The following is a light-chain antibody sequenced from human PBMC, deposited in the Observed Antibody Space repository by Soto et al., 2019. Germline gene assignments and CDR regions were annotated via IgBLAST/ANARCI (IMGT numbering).Light chain of an antibody. V-gene: IGKV3-20*01. CDR2: VAS. J-gene: IGKJ5*01. CDR3: QIYGGSPRIT. Sequence: EIVLTQSPGTLSLSPGETVTLSCKASQSVINNYLAWYQQKPGQAPRLLIYVASSRSAGVPDRFSGSGSGTDFSLTISRLELEDFAVYYCQIYGGSPRITFGQGTRLEIK. CDR1: QSVINNY.